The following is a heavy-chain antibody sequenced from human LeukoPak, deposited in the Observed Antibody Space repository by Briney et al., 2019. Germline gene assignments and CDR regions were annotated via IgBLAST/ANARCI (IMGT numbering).Heavy chain of an antibody. Sequence: HAGGSLRLSCAASGFTFSSYSMNWVRQAPGKGLEWVSYISSSGSTIYYADSVKGRFTISRDNAKNSLYLQMNSLRAEDTAVYYCARSLRFLGGLGFDWGQGTLVTVSS. J-gene: IGHJ4*02. D-gene: IGHD3-3*01. V-gene: IGHV3-48*04. CDR1: GFTFSSYS. CDR3: ARSLRFLGGLGFD. CDR2: ISSSGSTI.